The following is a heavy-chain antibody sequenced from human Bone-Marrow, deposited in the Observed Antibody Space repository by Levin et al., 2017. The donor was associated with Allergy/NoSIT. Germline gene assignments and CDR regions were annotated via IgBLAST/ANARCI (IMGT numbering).Heavy chain of an antibody. D-gene: IGHD3-3*01. CDR1: GYTFTSYD. CDR3: ASMVGYYDFWSGYFNPRGAFDI. CDR2: MNPNSGNT. Sequence: ASVKVSCKASGYTFTSYDINWVRQATGQGLEWMGWMNPNSGNTGYAQKFQGRVTMTRNTSISTAYMELSSLRSEDTAVYYCASMVGYYDFWSGYFNPRGAFDIWGQGTMVTVSS. J-gene: IGHJ3*02. V-gene: IGHV1-8*01.